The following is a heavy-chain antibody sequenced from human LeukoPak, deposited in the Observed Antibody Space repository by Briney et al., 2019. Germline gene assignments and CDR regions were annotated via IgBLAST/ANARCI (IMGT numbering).Heavy chain of an antibody. V-gene: IGHV3-48*01. Sequence: GGSLRLSCAASGFTFSRYSMNWVRQAPGKGLKWVSYISSSSSTIYYADSVKGRFTISRDDGKNSLYLQMSSLRVEDTAAYYCARVEMATTDYWGQGTLVTVSS. CDR2: ISSSSSTI. D-gene: IGHD5-24*01. J-gene: IGHJ4*02. CDR1: GFTFSRYS. CDR3: ARVEMATTDY.